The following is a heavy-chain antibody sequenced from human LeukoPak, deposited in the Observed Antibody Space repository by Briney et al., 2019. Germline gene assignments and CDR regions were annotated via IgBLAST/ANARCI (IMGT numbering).Heavy chain of an antibody. J-gene: IGHJ6*02. CDR3: ARIFRYQLVDYYALDV. Sequence: GGSMRLSWAASGFTFSSYGIHWVRQAPGKGLEWVAVISYDGSNKYYADSVKGRFTISRDNSKNTLYLQMNSLRAEDTAVYYCARIFRYQLVDYYALDVWGQGTTVTVSS. CDR1: GFTFSSYG. V-gene: IGHV3-30*03. CDR2: ISYDGSNK. D-gene: IGHD2-2*01.